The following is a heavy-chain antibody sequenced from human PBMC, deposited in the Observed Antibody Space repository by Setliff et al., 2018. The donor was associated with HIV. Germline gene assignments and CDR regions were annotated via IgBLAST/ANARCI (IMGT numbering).Heavy chain of an antibody. CDR3: ARQSGDYTVTTYYMDV. V-gene: IGHV5-51*01. CDR2: IYPGDSST. CDR1: GFTFPDHW. Sequence: GESLKISCQTSGFTFPDHWIAWVRQLPGKGLEWMGIIYPGDSSTRYSPSFQGQVTISVDKSINTAYLQWSSLKASDTAMYYCARQSGDYTVTTYYMDVWGKGTTVTVSS. D-gene: IGHD4-17*01. J-gene: IGHJ6*03.